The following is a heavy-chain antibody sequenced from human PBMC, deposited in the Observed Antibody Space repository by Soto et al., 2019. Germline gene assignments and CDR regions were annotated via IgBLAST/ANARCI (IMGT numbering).Heavy chain of an antibody. Sequence: QITLKESGPTLVKPTQTLTLTCTFTGFALSTSGVGVGWIRQPPGKALEWLALIYWDDDKRYNPSLKSRLTITKDTPKNQVVLTMTNMDPVDTATYYCAHRLVAGTWFGPWGQGTLVTVSS. CDR1: GFALSTSGVG. CDR2: IYWDDDK. J-gene: IGHJ5*02. D-gene: IGHD2-15*01. V-gene: IGHV2-5*02. CDR3: AHRLVAGTWFGP.